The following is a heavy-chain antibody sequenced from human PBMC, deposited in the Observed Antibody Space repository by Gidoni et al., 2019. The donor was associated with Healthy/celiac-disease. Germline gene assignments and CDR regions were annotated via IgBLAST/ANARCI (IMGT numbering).Heavy chain of an antibody. CDR3: ARDLRLGDIRFDY. CDR2: IYYSGST. CDR1: GGSISSSSYY. D-gene: IGHD4-17*01. J-gene: IGHJ4*02. Sequence: SLTCTVSGGSISSSSYYWGWIRQPPGKGLEWIGSIYYSGSTYYNPSLKSRVTISVDTSKNQFSLKLSSVTAADTAVYYCARDLRLGDIRFDYWGLGTLVTVSS. V-gene: IGHV4-39*07.